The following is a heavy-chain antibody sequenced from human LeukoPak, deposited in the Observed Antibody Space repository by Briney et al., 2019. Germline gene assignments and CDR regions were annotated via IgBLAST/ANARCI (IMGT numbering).Heavy chain of an antibody. CDR1: GFTFSSYA. CDR3: AKVLSSGSPTSGYYYGMDV. D-gene: IGHD1-26*01. V-gene: IGHV3-23*01. Sequence: PGGSLRLSCAASGFTFSSYAMSWVRQAPGKGLEWVSAISGSGGSTYYADSVKGRFTISRDNSKNTLYLQMNSLRAEDTAVYYCAKVLSSGSPTSGYYYGMDVWGQGTTVTVSS. J-gene: IGHJ6*02. CDR2: ISGSGGST.